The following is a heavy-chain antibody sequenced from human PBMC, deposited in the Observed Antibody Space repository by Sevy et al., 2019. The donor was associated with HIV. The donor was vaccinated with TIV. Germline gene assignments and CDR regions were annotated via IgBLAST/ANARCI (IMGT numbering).Heavy chain of an antibody. CDR2: IYTSGST. CDR1: GGSISSYY. CDR3: VRGSTHYYYGMDV. J-gene: IGHJ6*02. V-gene: IGHV4-4*07. Sequence: SESLSLTCTVSGGSISSYYWSWIRQPAGKGLEWLGRIYTSGSTNYNPSLKSRVTMSVDTSKNQCSLKLSSVTAADTFAYYCVRGSTHYYYGMDVWGQGTTVTVSS.